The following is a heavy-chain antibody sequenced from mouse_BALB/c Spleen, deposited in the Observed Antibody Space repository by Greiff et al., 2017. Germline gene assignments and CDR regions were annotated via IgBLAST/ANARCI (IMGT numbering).Heavy chain of an antibody. V-gene: IGHV14-4*02. J-gene: IGHJ2*01. D-gene: IGHD2-14*01. CDR2: IDPENGDT. CDR3: LAYYRYDDGGDFDY. CDR1: GFNIKDYY. Sequence: VQLKESGAELVRSGASVKLSCTASGFNIKDYYMHWVKQRPEQGLEWIGWIDPENGDTEYAPKFQGKATMTADTSSNTAYLQLSSLTSEDTAVYYCLAYYRYDDGGDFDYWGQGTTLTVSS.